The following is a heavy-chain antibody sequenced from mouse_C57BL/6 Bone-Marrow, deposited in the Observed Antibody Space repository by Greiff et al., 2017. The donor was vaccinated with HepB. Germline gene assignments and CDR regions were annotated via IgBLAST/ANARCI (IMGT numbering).Heavy chain of an antibody. Sequence: DVMLVESGGGLVQPGESLKLSCESNEYEFPSHDMSWVRKTPEKRLELVAAINSDGGSTYYPDTMERRFIISRDNTKKTLYLQMSSLRSEDTALYYCARLTAQATSAWFAYWGQGTLVTVSA. CDR1: EYEFPSHD. J-gene: IGHJ3*01. CDR2: INSDGGST. V-gene: IGHV5-2*01. D-gene: IGHD3-2*02. CDR3: ARLTAQATSAWFAY.